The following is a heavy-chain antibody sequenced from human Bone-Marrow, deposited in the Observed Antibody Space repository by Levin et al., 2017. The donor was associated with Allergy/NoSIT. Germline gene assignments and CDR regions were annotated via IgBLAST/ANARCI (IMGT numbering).Heavy chain of an antibody. CDR3: ARGTSCSGGTCYSDYMDV. D-gene: IGHD2-15*01. CDR2: ITSSSTTK. CDR1: GFTFSSYE. V-gene: IGHV3-48*03. J-gene: IGHJ6*03. Sequence: GGSLRLSCAASGFTFSSYEMNWVRQAPGKGLEWISYITSSSTTKDYADSVKGRFTISRDNAKNSLYLQMNSLRAEDTAVYYCARGTSCSGGTCYSDYMDVWGKGTTVTVSS.